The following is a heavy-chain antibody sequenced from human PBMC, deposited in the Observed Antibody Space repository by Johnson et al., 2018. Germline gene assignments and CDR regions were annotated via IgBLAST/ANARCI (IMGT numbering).Heavy chain of an antibody. CDR3: ARLGEWDFLTDPPGI. CDR2: FYAADSDA. J-gene: IGHJ3*02. Sequence: EVQLLESGAEVKKPGESLKISCKGSGYSFSSYWIGWVRQMPGKGLEWMGMFYAADSDARYSPSFQGQVTMSVDKSISSAYLQWSSLEASDTAMYYCARLGEWDFLTDPPGIWGQGTMVTVSS. V-gene: IGHV5-51*03. D-gene: IGHD3-9*01. CDR1: GYSFSSYW.